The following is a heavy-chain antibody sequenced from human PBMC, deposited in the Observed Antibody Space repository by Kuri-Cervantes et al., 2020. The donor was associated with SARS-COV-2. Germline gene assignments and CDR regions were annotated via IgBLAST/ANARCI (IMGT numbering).Heavy chain of an antibody. CDR3: ARGLGFRPDYDFWSGYRVGYYMDV. Sequence: ASVKVSCKASGYTFTSYGISWVRQAPGQGLEWMGIINPSGGSTSYALKFQGRVTMTRDTSTSTVYMELSSLRSEDTAVYYCARGLGFRPDYDFWSGYRVGYYMDVWGKGTTVTVSS. CDR1: GYTFTSYG. D-gene: IGHD3-3*01. V-gene: IGHV1-46*01. CDR2: INPSGGST. J-gene: IGHJ6*03.